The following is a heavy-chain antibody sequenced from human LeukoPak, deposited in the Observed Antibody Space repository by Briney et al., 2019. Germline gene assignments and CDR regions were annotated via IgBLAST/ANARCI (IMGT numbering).Heavy chain of an antibody. CDR2: ISYDGSNK. J-gene: IGHJ4*02. CDR1: GFTFSSYA. D-gene: IGHD5-24*01. CDR3: ARGRWLQFSYFDY. V-gene: IGHV3-30-3*01. Sequence: PGGSLRLSCAASGFTFSSYAMHWVRQAPGKGLEWVAVISYDGSNKYYADSVKGRFTISRDNSKNTLYLQMNSLRAEDTAVYYCARGRWLQFSYFDYWGQGTLVTVSS.